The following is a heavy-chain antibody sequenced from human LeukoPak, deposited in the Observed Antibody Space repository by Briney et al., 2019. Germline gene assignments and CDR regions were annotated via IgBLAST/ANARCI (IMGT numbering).Heavy chain of an antibody. CDR3: AKKYYYGSGSYIFYFDY. J-gene: IGHJ4*02. Sequence: GGSLRLSCAASGFTFVGNAVTWVRQAPGKGLEWVSTISGSGDTYYADSVKDRFTISRDDSKSSLSLQMNSLRAEDTALYYCAKKYYYGSGSYIFYFDYWGQGTPVTVSS. CDR1: GFTFVGNA. CDR2: ISGSGDT. V-gene: IGHV3-23*01. D-gene: IGHD3-10*01.